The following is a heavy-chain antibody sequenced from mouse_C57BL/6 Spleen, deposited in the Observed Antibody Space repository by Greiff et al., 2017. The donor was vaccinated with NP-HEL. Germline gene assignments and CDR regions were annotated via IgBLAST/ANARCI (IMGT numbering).Heavy chain of an antibody. V-gene: IGHV1-69*01. CDR2: IDPSDSYT. D-gene: IGHD2-2*01. J-gene: IGHJ1*03. Sequence: QVQLQQPGAELVMPGASVKLSCKASGYTFTSYWMHWVKQRPGQGLEWIGEIDPSDSYTNYNQKFKGKSTLTVDKSSSTAYMQLSSLTSEDSAVYYCARGGGYGLVWGTGATVTVSS. CDR3: ARGGGYGLV. CDR1: GYTFTSYW.